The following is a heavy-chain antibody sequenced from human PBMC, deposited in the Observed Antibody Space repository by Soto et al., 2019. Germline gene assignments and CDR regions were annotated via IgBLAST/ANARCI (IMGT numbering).Heavy chain of an antibody. Sequence: GGSLRLSCAASGFTLSDYYMSWIRQAPGKGLEWISYISSSGRTIYYADSAKGRFTISRDNSKNTLYLQMDSLRAEDTAVYYCAKETLTPEWEPPRYYFDYWGQGTLVTVSS. CDR1: GFTLSDYY. V-gene: IGHV3-11*04. CDR3: AKETLTPEWEPPRYYFDY. J-gene: IGHJ4*02. D-gene: IGHD1-26*01. CDR2: ISSSGRTI.